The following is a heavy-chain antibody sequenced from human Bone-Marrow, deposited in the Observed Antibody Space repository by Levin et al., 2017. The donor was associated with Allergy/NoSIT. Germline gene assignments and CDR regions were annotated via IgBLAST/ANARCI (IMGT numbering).Heavy chain of an antibody. D-gene: IGHD3-10*01. CDR1: GFTFSSYA. J-gene: IGHJ3*02. V-gene: IGHV3-30*04. CDR3: ARDSATMVTPWYAFDI. CDR2: ISYDGSNK. Sequence: GGSLRLSCAASGFTFSSYAMHWVRQAPGKGLEWVAVISYDGSNKYYADSVKGRFTISRDNSKNTLYLQMNSLRAEDTAVYYCARDSATMVTPWYAFDIWGQGTMVTVSS.